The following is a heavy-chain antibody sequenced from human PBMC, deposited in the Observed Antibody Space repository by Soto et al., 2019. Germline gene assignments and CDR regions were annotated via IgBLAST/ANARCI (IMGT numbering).Heavy chain of an antibody. CDR3: ARETMVTSGLYYYYGMDA. Sequence: LSLTCTVSGGSISSGGYYWSWIRQHPGKGLEWIGYIYYSGSTYYNPSLKSRVAISVDTSKNQFSLKLSSVTAADTAVYYCARETMVTSGLYYYYGMDAWGQGTTVTVSS. CDR1: GGSISSGGYY. J-gene: IGHJ6*02. V-gene: IGHV4-31*03. D-gene: IGHD3-10*01. CDR2: IYYSGST.